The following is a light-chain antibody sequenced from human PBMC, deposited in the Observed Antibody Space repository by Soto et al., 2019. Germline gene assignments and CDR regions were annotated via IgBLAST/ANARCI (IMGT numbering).Light chain of an antibody. CDR3: AAWDDGLRAVV. CDR1: NSNVGSNT. CDR2: TDN. V-gene: IGLV1-44*01. J-gene: IGLJ2*01. Sequence: QSVLTQPPSVSGPPGQRITISCSGSNSNVGSNTVNWYQQLPGAAPKLLMYTDNQRPSRVPDRFSGSKSGTAASLAISGLLSEDEADYYCAAWDDGLRAVVFGGGTKLTVL.